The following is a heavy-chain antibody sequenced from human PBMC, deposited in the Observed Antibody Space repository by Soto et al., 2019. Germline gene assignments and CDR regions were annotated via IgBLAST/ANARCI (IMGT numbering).Heavy chain of an antibody. V-gene: IGHV5-51*01. CDR3: SRLDMNMRFAAWLDP. CDR1: GYSFTNYC. CDR2: IYPGDCHT. Sequence: PGASVKISCXASGYSFTNYCIGWVRPMPGKGLERMGIIYPGDCHTRYSPSFQGQVTISADKPISTAYLQWSSLKASDTAMHYCSRLDMNMRFAAWLDPWGQGTLVTVSS. J-gene: IGHJ5*02.